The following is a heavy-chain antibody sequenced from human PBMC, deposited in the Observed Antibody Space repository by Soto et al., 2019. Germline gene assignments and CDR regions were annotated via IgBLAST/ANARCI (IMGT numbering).Heavy chain of an antibody. J-gene: IGHJ5*02. D-gene: IGHD2-21*02. V-gene: IGHV3-30-3*02. Sequence: QVQLVESGGGVVQRGGSLRLSCAASGFTFSSYSMNWVRQSPGKGLEWVAVISYDGNRIYYADSVKSRFTISRDNAKNTMFLQMSGLRPEDTAVYYCARGLVVTAKGWFDLWGQGTQVTVSS. CDR3: ARGLVVTAKGWFDL. CDR2: ISYDGNRI. CDR1: GFTFSSYS.